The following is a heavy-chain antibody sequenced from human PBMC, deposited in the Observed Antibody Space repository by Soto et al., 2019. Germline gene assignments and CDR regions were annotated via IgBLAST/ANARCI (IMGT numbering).Heavy chain of an antibody. CDR1: GFTLRSYS. CDR3: ARDNGGHWGVGAFDI. V-gene: IGHV3-48*01. Sequence: PGGSLRLSCAASGFTLRSYSMNWVRQAPGKGLEWVSYMSSSSGTIYYADSVKGRFTISRDNAKNSLYLEMNSLRAEDTAVYFCARDNGGHWGVGAFDIWGQGTMVTGSS. CDR2: MSSSSGTI. J-gene: IGHJ3*02. D-gene: IGHD2-21*02.